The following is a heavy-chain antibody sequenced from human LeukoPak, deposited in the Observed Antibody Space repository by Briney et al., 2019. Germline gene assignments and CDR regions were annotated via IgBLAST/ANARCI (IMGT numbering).Heavy chain of an antibody. CDR2: ISYDGTNK. D-gene: IGHD3-10*01. Sequence: PGGSLRLSCAASGFIFSSYAMHWVRQAPGKGLEWVAVISYDGTNKYYADSVKGRLTISRDNAKNSLYLQMNSLRAEDTAIYYCASQRLVRAFDYWGQGTLVTVSS. V-gene: IGHV3-30-3*01. CDR1: GFIFSSYA. CDR3: ASQRLVRAFDY. J-gene: IGHJ4*02.